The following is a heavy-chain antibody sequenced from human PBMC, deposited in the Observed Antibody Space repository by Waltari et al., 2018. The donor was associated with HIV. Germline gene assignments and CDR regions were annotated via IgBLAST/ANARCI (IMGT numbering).Heavy chain of an antibody. J-gene: IGHJ4*02. D-gene: IGHD2-21*02. V-gene: IGHV3-21*02. CDR2: VSPTNYI. Sequence: EVQLAHAGGRRVKTWRSLILSCVASAFDSNTYTLTWIRQAPGKGLDWVSSVSPTNYIYYADSVRGRFTVSRDNVKKSLYLQMNRLRVDDSALYFCALTDAHFDYWGRGSRVTVSS. CDR3: ALTDAHFDY. CDR1: AFDSNTYT.